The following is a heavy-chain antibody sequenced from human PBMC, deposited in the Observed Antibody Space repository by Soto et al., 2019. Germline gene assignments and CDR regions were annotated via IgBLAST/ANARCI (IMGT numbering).Heavy chain of an antibody. D-gene: IGHD6-19*01. Sequence: QVQLVQSGAEVKKPGSSVKVSCKASGGTFSSYTISWVRQAPGQGLEWMGRIIPILGIANYAQKFQGRVTFTADKSTSTAYMELSSLRSEDTAVYYCARDPPIAVAGTDYYYGMDVWGQGTTVTVSS. CDR2: IIPILGIA. J-gene: IGHJ6*02. V-gene: IGHV1-69*08. CDR1: GGTFSSYT. CDR3: ARDPPIAVAGTDYYYGMDV.